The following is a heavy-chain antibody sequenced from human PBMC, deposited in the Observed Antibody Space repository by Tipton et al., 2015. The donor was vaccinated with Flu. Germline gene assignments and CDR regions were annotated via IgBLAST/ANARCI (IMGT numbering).Heavy chain of an antibody. CDR3: ARGQSGAFDI. Sequence: TLSLTCTVSGGSIRSFYWSWIRQPPGKGLEWIGYIYYTGSTNYNPSLKSRLTISVDTSKNHFSLKLSSVTAADTAVYYCARGQSGAFDIWGQGTMVTVSS. CDR1: GGSIRSFY. V-gene: IGHV4-59*08. CDR2: IYYTGST. J-gene: IGHJ3*02.